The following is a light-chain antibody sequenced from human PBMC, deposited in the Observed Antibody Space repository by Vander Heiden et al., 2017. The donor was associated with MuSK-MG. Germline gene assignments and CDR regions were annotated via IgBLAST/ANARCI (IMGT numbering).Light chain of an antibody. J-gene: IGLJ3*02. CDR1: SRDDGSYNI. CDR2: EDS. CDR3: CSYATSGAWV. Sequence: QSALTQPACDSVSPGKSITISCTGTSRDDGSYNIVSWYQQHPGKAPKLMIYEDSKRPSGVSNRFSGSKSGNTASLTISGLQAEDEADYYCCSYATSGAWVFGGGTKLTVL. V-gene: IGLV2-23*01.